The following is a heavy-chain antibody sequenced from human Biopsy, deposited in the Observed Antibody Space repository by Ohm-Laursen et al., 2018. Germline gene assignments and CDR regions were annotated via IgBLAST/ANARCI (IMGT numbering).Heavy chain of an antibody. J-gene: IGHJ5*01. CDR2: IDPKSGGT. CDR3: ARGLGDFWGGRQFDF. Sequence: ASVKVSCKASAYSFGDHRIHWVRQAPGQGLEWMGWIDPKSGGTNYAQKFQGRVTMTRDTSISTTYMELRRLTSDDTAVFYCARGLGDFWGGRQFDFWGQGTLVTVSS. V-gene: IGHV1-2*02. D-gene: IGHD3-3*01. CDR1: AYSFGDHR.